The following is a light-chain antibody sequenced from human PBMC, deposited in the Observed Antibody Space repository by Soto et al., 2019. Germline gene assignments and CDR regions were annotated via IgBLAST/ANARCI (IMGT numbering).Light chain of an antibody. CDR2: EVS. V-gene: IGLV2-14*01. Sequence: QSALTQPASVSGSPGQSITISCTGTSSDVGGYNYVSWYQQHPGKAPKLMIYEVSNRPSGVSNRFSGSKSGNTASLTISGLQAEDEADYYCCSYAGSSTSVIFGGGTKLTVL. CDR1: SSDVGGYNY. CDR3: CSYAGSSTSVI. J-gene: IGLJ2*01.